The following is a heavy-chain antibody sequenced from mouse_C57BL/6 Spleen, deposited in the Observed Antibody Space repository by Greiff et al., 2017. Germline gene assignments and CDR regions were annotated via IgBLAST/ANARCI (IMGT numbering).Heavy chain of an antibody. Sequence: EVQLQQSGPVLVKPGASVKMSCKASGYTFTDYYMNWVKQSHGKSLEWIGVINPYNGGTSYNQKFKGKATLTVDKSSSPAYMELISLTSEDSAVYYCARVYTTVHYFDYWGQGTTLTVSS. V-gene: IGHV1-19*01. D-gene: IGHD1-1*01. CDR1: GYTFTDYY. CDR3: ARVYTTVHYFDY. CDR2: INPYNGGT. J-gene: IGHJ2*01.